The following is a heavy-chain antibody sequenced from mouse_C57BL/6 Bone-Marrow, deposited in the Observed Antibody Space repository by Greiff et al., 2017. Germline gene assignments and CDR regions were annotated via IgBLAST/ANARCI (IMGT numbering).Heavy chain of an antibody. CDR1: EYEFPSHD. CDR2: INSDGGST. D-gene: IGHD2-4*01. CDR3: ARRMIIPYAMDY. V-gene: IGHV5-2*01. J-gene: IGHJ4*01. Sequence: EVNVVESGGGLVQPGESLKLSCESNEYEFPSHDRSWVRKTPEKRLELVAAINSDGGSTYYPDTMERRFIISRDNTKKTLYLQMSSLRSEDTALYYCARRMIIPYAMDYWGQGTSVTVSS.